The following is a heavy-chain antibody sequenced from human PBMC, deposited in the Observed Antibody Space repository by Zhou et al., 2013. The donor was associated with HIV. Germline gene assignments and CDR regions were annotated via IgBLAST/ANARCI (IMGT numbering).Heavy chain of an antibody. CDR2: INPNSGGT. D-gene: IGHD3-10*01. J-gene: IGHJ4*02. Sequence: QVQLVQSGAEVKKPGASVKVSCKASGYTFTGYYMHWVRQAPGQGLEWMGWINPNSGGTKNAQKFQGRVTMPRDASIRTAYMELSSLRSDDTAMYYCTRGGSGYFGSGTTSFDYWGQGTLVTVSS. CDR1: GYTFTGYY. V-gene: IGHV1-2*02. CDR3: TRGGSGYFGSGTTSFDY.